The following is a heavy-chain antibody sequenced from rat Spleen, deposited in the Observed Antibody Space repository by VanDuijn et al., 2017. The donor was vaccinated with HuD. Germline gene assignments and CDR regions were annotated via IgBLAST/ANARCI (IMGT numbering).Heavy chain of an antibody. CDR1: GFSLTSYN. Sequence: QVQLMESGPGLVQPSETLSLTCTVSGFSLTSYNVHWVRQPPGKGLEWMGVMWSGGRTDYNSALKSRLSINRDTSKNQVFLKMNSLQSEDTTTYYCARDRGGYYFDYWGQGVMVTVSS. J-gene: IGHJ2*01. CDR2: MWSGGRT. CDR3: ARDRGGYYFDY. D-gene: IGHD1-1*01. V-gene: IGHV2-45*01.